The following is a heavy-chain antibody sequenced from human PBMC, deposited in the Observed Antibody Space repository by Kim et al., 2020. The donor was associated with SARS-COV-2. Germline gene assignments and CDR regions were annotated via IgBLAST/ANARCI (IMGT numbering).Heavy chain of an antibody. CDR2: IYYSGST. CDR3: ASCSPYYDILTGYSPKGNFDY. D-gene: IGHD3-9*01. CDR1: GGSISSSSYY. J-gene: IGHJ4*02. V-gene: IGHV4-39*01. Sequence: SETLSLTCTVSGGSISSSSYYWGWIRQPPGKGLEWIGSIYYSGSTDYNPSLKSRVTISVDTSKNQFSLKLSSVTAADTAVYYCASCSPYYDILTGYSPKGNFDYWGQGTLVTVSS.